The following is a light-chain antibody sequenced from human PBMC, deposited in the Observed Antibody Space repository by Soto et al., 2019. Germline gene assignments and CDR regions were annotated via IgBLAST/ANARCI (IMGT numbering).Light chain of an antibody. CDR2: GAS. J-gene: IGKJ2*01. Sequence: EIVLTQSPDTLSLSPGERAILSCRASQSVGTYVVWYQQKPGQAPRLLIYGASNRATGIPARFSGSGSGTDFTLTISSLEPEDVAVYYCQQRSKGFGQGTKLDIK. V-gene: IGKV3-11*01. CDR3: QQRSKG. CDR1: QSVGTY.